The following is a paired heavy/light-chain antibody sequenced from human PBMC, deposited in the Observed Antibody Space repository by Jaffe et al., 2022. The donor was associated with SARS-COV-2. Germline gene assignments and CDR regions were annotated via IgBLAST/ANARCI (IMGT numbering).Heavy chain of an antibody. CDR2: IYYSGST. CDR3: ARGGPYYGSGSYRADYYYYYMDV. CDR1: GGSISSYY. D-gene: IGHD3-10*01. Sequence: QVQLQESGPGLVKPSETLSLTCTVSGGSISSYYWSWIRQPPGKGLEWIGYIYYSGSTNYNPSLKSRVTISVDTSKNQFSLKLSSVTAADTAVYYCARGGPYYGSGSYRADYYYYYMDVWGKGTTVTVSS. V-gene: IGHV4-59*01. J-gene: IGHJ6*03.
Light chain of an antibody. V-gene: IGKV2-28*01. CDR3: MQALQTPHT. J-gene: IGKJ2*01. Sequence: DIVMTQSPLSLPVTPGEPASISCRSSQSLLHSNGYNYLDWYLQKPGQSPQLLIYLGSNRASGVPDRFSGSGSGTDFTLKISRVEAEDVGVYYCMQALQTPHTFGQGTKLEIK. CDR1: QSLLHSNGYNY. CDR2: LGS.